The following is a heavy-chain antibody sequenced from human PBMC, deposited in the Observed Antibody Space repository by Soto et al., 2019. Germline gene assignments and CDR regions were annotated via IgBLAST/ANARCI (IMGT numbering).Heavy chain of an antibody. D-gene: IGHD5-12*01. J-gene: IGHJ4*02. V-gene: IGHV4-30-4*01. Sequence: TSETLSLTGTVSGGSVSSGDYFWSWIRQPPGKGLEWIGYIYDSGSSYYNPSLKTRVTMSVDTSKNQFSLKLRSVTAADTAMYYCAREKGYISGPKNFDSWGQGTLVTVSS. CDR2: IYDSGSS. CDR1: GGSVSSGDYF. CDR3: AREKGYISGPKNFDS.